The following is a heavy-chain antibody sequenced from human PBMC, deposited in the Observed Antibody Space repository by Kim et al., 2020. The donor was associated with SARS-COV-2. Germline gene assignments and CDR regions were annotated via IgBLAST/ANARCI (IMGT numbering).Heavy chain of an antibody. V-gene: IGHV1-69*01. J-gene: IGHJ6*02. CDR3: ARSLSIAAPYGMDV. D-gene: IGHD6-6*01. Sequence: APKFQGRVTITADESTSTAYMELSSLRSEDTAVYYCARSLSIAAPYGMDVWGQGTTVTVSS.